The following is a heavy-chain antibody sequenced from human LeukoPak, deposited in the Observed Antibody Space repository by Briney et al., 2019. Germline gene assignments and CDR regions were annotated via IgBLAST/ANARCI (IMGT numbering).Heavy chain of an antibody. V-gene: IGHV1-18*01. D-gene: IGHD3-10*01. CDR2: ISAYNGNT. CDR1: GYTFTSYG. J-gene: IGHJ4*02. CDR3: ARARMVRGVIPSYFDY. Sequence: ASVKVSCKASGYTFTSYGISWVRQAPGQGLEWMGWISAYNGNTNYAQKLQGRVTMTTDTSTSTAYMELRSLRSDDTAVYYCARARMVRGVIPSYFDYWGQGTLVTVSS.